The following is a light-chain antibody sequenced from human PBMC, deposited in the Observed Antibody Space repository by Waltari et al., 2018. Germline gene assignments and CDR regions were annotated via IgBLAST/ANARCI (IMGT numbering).Light chain of an antibody. CDR1: ALPTPY. Sequence: SYELTQPPSVSVSPGQPARIPCSGDALPTPYAYGFQQKPGQAPVLVICKDSERRSVIPERFACSSSGTTVTLTISGVHAEDVADYYCQSRDSSGGYRVFGGGTKLTVL. J-gene: IGLJ2*01. CDR2: KDS. V-gene: IGLV3-25*03. CDR3: QSRDSSGGYRV.